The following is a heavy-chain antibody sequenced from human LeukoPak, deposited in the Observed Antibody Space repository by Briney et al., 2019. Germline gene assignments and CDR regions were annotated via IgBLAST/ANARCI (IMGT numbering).Heavy chain of an antibody. D-gene: IGHD2-21*02. J-gene: IGHJ4*02. CDR1: GFTFSSYS. V-gene: IGHV3-7*01. CDR3: ATDRDNSDWQKRFDS. Sequence: GGSLRLSCAASGFTFSSYSMNWVRQAPGKGLEWVGNINQDAREINYVDSVRGRFTISRDNAKNSLHLQMNSLRAEDTAVYYCATDRDNSDWQKRFDSWGQGTLVTVFS. CDR2: INQDAREI.